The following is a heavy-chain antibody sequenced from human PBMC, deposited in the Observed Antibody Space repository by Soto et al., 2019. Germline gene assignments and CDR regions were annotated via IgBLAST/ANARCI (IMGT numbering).Heavy chain of an antibody. CDR3: AREKVGAVDY. V-gene: IGHV1-8*01. CDR1: GYTFTSYD. D-gene: IGHD1-26*01. CDR2: MNPNSGNT. Sequence: QVQLVQSGAEVKKPGASVKVSCKASGYTFTSYDINWVRQATGQGLEWMGWMNPNSGNTGYAQKCPRRVPMTRNTSISTAYMGLSSLGSEDTAVYYCAREKVGAVDYWGQGTLVTVSS. J-gene: IGHJ4*02.